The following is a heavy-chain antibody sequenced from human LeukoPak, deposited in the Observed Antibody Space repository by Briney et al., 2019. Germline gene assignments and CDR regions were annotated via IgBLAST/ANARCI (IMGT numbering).Heavy chain of an antibody. CDR3: ARTKPEQWLVAFDH. CDR2: IYWNGDK. V-gene: IGHV2-5*01. Sequence: SGPTLVHPTQTLTLTCTFSEFSLSSRGVGVGWIREPPGNALEWLALIYWNGDKRQNSHLKNRVTVTNDTSKNPVVLTLSNMDPVDTGTYYCARTKPEQWLVAFDHWGQGILVTVSS. J-gene: IGHJ4*02. D-gene: IGHD6-19*01. CDR1: EFSLSSRGVG.